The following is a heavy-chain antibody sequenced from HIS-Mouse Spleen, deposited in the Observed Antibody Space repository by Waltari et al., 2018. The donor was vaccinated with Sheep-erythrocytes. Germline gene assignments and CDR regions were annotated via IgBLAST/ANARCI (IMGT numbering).Heavy chain of an antibody. J-gene: IGHJ4*02. CDR1: GYTFTSYD. Sequence: QVQLVQSGAEVKKPGASVKVSCKASGYTFTSYDINWVRQATGQGLEWRGWMNPNKGNTGYEQKVQGRVTMTRNTSISTAYMELSSLRSEDTAVYYCARGHYSGYDLDYWGQGTLVTVSS. CDR2: MNPNKGNT. D-gene: IGHD5-12*01. CDR3: ARGHYSGYDLDY. V-gene: IGHV1-8*01.